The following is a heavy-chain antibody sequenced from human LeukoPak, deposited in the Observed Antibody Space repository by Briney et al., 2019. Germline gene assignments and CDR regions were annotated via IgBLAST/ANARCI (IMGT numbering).Heavy chain of an antibody. J-gene: IGHJ4*02. Sequence: PGGSLRLSCAASGFTFSDYYMSWIRRAPGKGLEWVSYISSSGSTIYYADSVKGRFTISRDNAKNSLYLQMNSLRAEDTAVSYCARDLSRPTGGFDYWGQGTLVTVSS. D-gene: IGHD1-1*01. CDR3: ARDLSRPTGGFDY. V-gene: IGHV3-11*01. CDR2: ISSSGSTI. CDR1: GFTFSDYY.